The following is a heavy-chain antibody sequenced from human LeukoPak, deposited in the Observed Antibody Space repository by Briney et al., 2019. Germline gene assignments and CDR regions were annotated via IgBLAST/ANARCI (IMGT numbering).Heavy chain of an antibody. D-gene: IGHD5/OR15-5a*01. J-gene: IGHJ4*02. Sequence: GGSLRLSCAASVHTFSLYSMKWVRDAAEKGLEWLSSMSTRSKHIYHADSVKGLYHISRDNDRHSVSLQENTLRAEHTSVLHCAREGWVSVALDYWGQGTLVTVSS. V-gene: IGHV3-21*01. CDR2: MSTRSKHI. CDR1: VHTFSLYS. CDR3: AREGWVSVALDY.